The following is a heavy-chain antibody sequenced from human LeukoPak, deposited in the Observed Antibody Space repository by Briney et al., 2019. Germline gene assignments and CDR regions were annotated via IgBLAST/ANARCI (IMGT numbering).Heavy chain of an antibody. CDR1: GYNFTNYW. J-gene: IGHJ4*02. D-gene: IGHD1-14*01. CDR3: ARQSHSITDY. CDR2: MYPGDSDT. V-gene: IGHV5-51*01. Sequence: GESLKISCKGSGYNFTNYWIGWVRQMSGEGLEWMGIMYPGDSDTRYSPSFQGQVTISTDRSISTAYLQWSSLKASDTAMYYCARQSHSITDYWGQGTLVTVSS.